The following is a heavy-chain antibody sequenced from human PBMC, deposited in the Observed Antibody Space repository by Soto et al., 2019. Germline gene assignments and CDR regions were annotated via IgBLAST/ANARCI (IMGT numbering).Heavy chain of an antibody. CDR1: GGSISSGDYY. CDR2: IYYSGST. Sequence: PSETLSLTCTVSGGSISSGDYYWSWIRQPPGKGLEWIGYIYYSGSTYYNPSLKSRVTISVDTSKNQFSLKLSSVTAADTAVYYCARENSYGSGSYYTDAFDIWGQGTMVTVSS. J-gene: IGHJ3*02. CDR3: ARENSYGSGSYYTDAFDI. D-gene: IGHD3-10*01. V-gene: IGHV4-30-4*01.